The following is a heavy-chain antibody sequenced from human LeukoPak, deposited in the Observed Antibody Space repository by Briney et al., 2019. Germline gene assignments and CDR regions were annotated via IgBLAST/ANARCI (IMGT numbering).Heavy chain of an antibody. Sequence: PGGSLRLSCAASGFTFDDYGMSWVRQVPGRGLEWVSGINWNGSGAGYADSVKGRFTISRDNAKNSLYLQMNSLRAEDTALYYCARDGEGAAAGPYYFDYWGQGTLVTVSS. CDR3: ARDGEGAAAGPYYFDY. CDR1: GFTFDDYG. CDR2: INWNGSGA. J-gene: IGHJ4*02. D-gene: IGHD6-13*01. V-gene: IGHV3-20*04.